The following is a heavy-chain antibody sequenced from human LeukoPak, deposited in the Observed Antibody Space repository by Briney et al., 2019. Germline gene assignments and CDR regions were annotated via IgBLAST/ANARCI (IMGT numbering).Heavy chain of an antibody. Sequence: GGSLRLSCAASGFTFSDYWMTWVRQVPGKGLEWVANIDQAGGETYHVDSVAGRFTISRHNAKKELYLQMNSLRVDGTAIYYCAKEVGAETWGQGTLVTVSS. J-gene: IGHJ5*02. D-gene: IGHD1-26*01. CDR1: GFTFSDYW. CDR2: IDQAGGET. CDR3: AKEVGAET. V-gene: IGHV3-7*04.